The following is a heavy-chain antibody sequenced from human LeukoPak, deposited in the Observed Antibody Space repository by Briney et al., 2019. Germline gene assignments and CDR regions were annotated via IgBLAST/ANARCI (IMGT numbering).Heavy chain of an antibody. CDR3: AKGGQYSSGWDYYFDY. J-gene: IGHJ4*02. D-gene: IGHD6-19*01. CDR1: GFTFDDYA. Sequence: PGRSLRLSCAASGFTFDDYAMHWVRHAPGKGLEWVSGISWNSGSIGYADSVKGRFTISRDNAKNSLYQQMNSLRAEDMALYYCAKGGQYSSGWDYYFDYWGQGTLVTVSS. V-gene: IGHV3-9*03. CDR2: ISWNSGSI.